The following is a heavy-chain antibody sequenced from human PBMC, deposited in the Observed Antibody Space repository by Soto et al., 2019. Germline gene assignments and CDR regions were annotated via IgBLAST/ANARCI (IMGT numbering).Heavy chain of an antibody. D-gene: IGHD6-19*01. CDR1: GFTFSSYA. V-gene: IGHV3-30-3*01. CDR3: ARGVIAVAGRASDAFDI. CDR2: ISYDGSNK. Sequence: PGGSLRLSCAASGFTFSSYARHWVRQAPGKGLECVAVISYDGSNKYYADSVKGRFTISRDNSKNTLYLQMNSLRAEDTAVYYCARGVIAVAGRASDAFDIWGQGTMVTV. J-gene: IGHJ3*02.